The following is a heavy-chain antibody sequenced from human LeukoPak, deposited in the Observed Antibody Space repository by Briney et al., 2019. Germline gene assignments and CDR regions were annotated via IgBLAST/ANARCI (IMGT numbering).Heavy chain of an antibody. CDR1: GGTFSSYA. J-gene: IGHJ5*02. Sequence: SVKVSCKASGGTFSSYAISWVRQAPGQGLEWMGGIIPIFGTANYAQKFQGRVTITADKSTSTAYMELSSLRSEDTAVYYCASIYSSSWYNWFDPWGQGTLVTVSS. CDR2: IIPIFGTA. V-gene: IGHV1-69*06. D-gene: IGHD6-13*01. CDR3: ASIYSSSWYNWFDP.